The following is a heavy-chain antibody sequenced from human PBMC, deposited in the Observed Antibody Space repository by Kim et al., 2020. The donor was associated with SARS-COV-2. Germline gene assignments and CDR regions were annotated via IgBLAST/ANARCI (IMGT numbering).Heavy chain of an antibody. D-gene: IGHD6-19*01. CDR2: T. Sequence: TYYADSVKGRFTISRDNSKNTLYLQMNSLRAEDTAVDYCERDGAGKAFDIWGQGTMVTVSS. CDR3: ERDGAGKAFDI. V-gene: IGHV3-53*01. J-gene: IGHJ3*02.